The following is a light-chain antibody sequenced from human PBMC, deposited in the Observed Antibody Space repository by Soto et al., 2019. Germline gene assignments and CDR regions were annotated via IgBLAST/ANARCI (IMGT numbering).Light chain of an antibody. CDR2: EGS. Sequence: QSVLTQPASVSGSPGQSISISCTGTSSDVGRYNLVSWYQQHPGQAPKLIIYEGSKRPSGVSNRFSGSKSGNTASLTISGLQAEDEADYYCCSYGGSSTSVIFGGGTKLTVL. V-gene: IGLV2-23*01. CDR3: CSYGGSSTSVI. J-gene: IGLJ2*01. CDR1: SSDVGRYNL.